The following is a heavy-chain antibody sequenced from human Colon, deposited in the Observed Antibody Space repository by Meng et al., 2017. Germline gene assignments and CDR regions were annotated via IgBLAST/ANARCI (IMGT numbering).Heavy chain of an antibody. J-gene: IGHJ4*02. Sequence: QVQLEESGLGLVKPSGTRARTSAAPGGSFSSIHGWSWVRQPPGKGLEWIGEIYHSGATNYSPSLKSRVTISVDKSKNQFSLKLSSVTAADTAVYYCASFPPPGKQWLVTDYWGQGTLVTVSS. V-gene: IGHV4-4*02. CDR1: GGSFSSIHG. CDR2: IYHSGAT. CDR3: ASFPPPGKQWLVTDY. D-gene: IGHD6-19*01.